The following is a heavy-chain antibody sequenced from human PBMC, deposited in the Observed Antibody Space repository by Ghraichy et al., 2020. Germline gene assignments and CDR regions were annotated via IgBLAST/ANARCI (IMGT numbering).Heavy chain of an antibody. CDR1: GFTFSDHG. Sequence: GGSLRLSCAASGFTFSDHGMDWVRQAPGKGLEWVGHTRPSGNTYTTLHAASVKGRFTISRDDSKNTLYLEMNSLKTEDTAVYYCVRDNMGSYDYWGQGTLITVSS. CDR2: TRPSGNTYTT. CDR3: VRDNMGSYDY. D-gene: IGHD1-26*01. J-gene: IGHJ4*02. V-gene: IGHV3-72*01.